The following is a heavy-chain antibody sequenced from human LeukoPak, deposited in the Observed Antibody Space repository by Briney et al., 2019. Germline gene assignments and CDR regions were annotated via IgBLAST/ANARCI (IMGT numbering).Heavy chain of an antibody. J-gene: IGHJ4*02. CDR1: GFTFSSYG. D-gene: IGHD3-22*01. CDR3: AKDIGSGYPGLYYFDY. V-gene: IGHV3-30*18. CDR2: ISYDGSNK. Sequence: PGGSLRLSCAASGFTFSSYGMHWVRQAPGKGLEWVAVISYDGSNKYYADSVKGRFTISRDNSKNSLYLQMNSLETDDTALYYCAKDIGSGYPGLYYFDYWGQGTLVTVSS.